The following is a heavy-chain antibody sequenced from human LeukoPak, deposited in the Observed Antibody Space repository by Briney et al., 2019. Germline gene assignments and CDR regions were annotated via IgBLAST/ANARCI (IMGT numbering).Heavy chain of an antibody. CDR3: ARERDGNFDY. Sequence: SETLSLTCTVSGVSISSYYWSWLRQPPGRGLEWIGYIYYSGSTNYNPSLKSRVTISVDTSKNQFSLKLSSVTAADTAVYYCARERDGNFDYWGQGTLVTVSS. CDR2: IYYSGST. CDR1: GVSISSYY. V-gene: IGHV4-59*01. D-gene: IGHD2-15*01. J-gene: IGHJ4*02.